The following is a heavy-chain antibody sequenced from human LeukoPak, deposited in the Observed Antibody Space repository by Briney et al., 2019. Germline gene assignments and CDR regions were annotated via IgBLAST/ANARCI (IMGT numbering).Heavy chain of an antibody. J-gene: IGHJ3*02. D-gene: IGHD5-24*01. CDR1: GYTLTELS. Sequence: ASVKVSCKVSGYTLTELSMHWVRQAPGKGLEWMGGFDPEDGETIYAQKFQGRVTMTEDTSTDTAYMELSSLRSEDTAVYYCATDLMATYAFDIWGQGTIVTVSS. CDR3: ATDLMATYAFDI. CDR2: FDPEDGET. V-gene: IGHV1-24*01.